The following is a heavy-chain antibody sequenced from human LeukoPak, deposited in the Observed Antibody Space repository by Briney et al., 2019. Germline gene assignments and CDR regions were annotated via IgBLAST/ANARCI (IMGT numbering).Heavy chain of an antibody. Sequence: PGGSLRLSCAASGFTFSSYSMNWVRQAPGKGLEWVSSISSSSSYIYYADSVKGRFTISRDNAKNSLYLQMNSLRAEDTAVYYCARSNWGHHDAFDIWGQGTMVTVSS. CDR3: ARSNWGHHDAFDI. D-gene: IGHD7-27*01. J-gene: IGHJ3*02. V-gene: IGHV3-21*01. CDR1: GFTFSSYS. CDR2: ISSSSSYI.